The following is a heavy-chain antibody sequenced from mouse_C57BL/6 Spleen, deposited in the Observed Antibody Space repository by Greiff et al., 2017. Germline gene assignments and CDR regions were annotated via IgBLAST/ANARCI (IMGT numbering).Heavy chain of an antibody. Sequence: QVQLQQPGAELVKPGASVKLSCKASGYTFTSYWMQWVKQRPGQGLEWIGEIDPSDSYTNYNQKFKGKATLTVDTSSSPAYMQLSSLTSEDSAVYYCAPYYYGSSYYFDYWGQGTTLTVSS. CDR1: GYTFTSYW. J-gene: IGHJ2*01. CDR3: APYYYGSSYYFDY. V-gene: IGHV1-50*01. D-gene: IGHD1-1*01. CDR2: IDPSDSYT.